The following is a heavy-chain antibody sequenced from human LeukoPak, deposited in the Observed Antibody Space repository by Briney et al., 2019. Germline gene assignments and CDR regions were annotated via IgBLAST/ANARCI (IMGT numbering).Heavy chain of an antibody. D-gene: IGHD3-22*01. V-gene: IGHV4-59*01. CDR3: ARANQSYYYDSSAAFDY. CDR1: GGSISSYY. CDR2: IYYSGST. Sequence: SETLSLTCTVSGGSISSYYWSWIRQPQGKGLEWIGYIYYSGSTNYNPSLKSRVTISVDTSKNQFSLKLSSVTAADTAVYYCARANQSYYYDSSAAFDYWGQGTLVTVSS. J-gene: IGHJ4*02.